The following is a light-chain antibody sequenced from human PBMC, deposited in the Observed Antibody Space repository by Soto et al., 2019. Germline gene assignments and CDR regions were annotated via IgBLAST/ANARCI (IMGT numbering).Light chain of an antibody. Sequence: EIVLRQSPATLSLSPGERATLSCRASQSVSSYLAWYQQKPGQAPRLLIYDASNRATGIPARFSGSGSGTDFTLTISSLEPEDFAVYYCQQRGNWPPYTFGQGTKLEIK. CDR3: QQRGNWPPYT. V-gene: IGKV3-11*01. CDR2: DAS. CDR1: QSVSSY. J-gene: IGKJ2*01.